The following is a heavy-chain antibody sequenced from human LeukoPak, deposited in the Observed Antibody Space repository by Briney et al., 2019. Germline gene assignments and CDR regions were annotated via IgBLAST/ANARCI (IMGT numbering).Heavy chain of an antibody. CDR2: ISGSGGST. CDR3: AKDGLSGGWFDP. D-gene: IGHD3-16*01. CDR1: GFTFSSYS. J-gene: IGHJ5*02. V-gene: IGHV3-23*01. Sequence: GGSLRLSCAASGFTFSSYSMNWVRQAPGKGLEWVSAISGSGGSTYYADSVKGRSTISRDNSKNTLYLQMNSLRAEDTAVYYCAKDGLSGGWFDPWGQGTLVTVSS.